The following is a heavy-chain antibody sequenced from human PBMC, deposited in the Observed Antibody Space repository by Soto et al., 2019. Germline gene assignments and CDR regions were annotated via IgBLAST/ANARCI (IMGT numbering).Heavy chain of an antibody. D-gene: IGHD6-13*01. CDR2: IYYSGST. Sequence: SLTYTVSGGSISSYYWSWIRQPPGKGLEWIGYIYYSGSTNYNPSLKSRVTISVDTSKNQFSLKLSSVTAADTAVYYCARGIAAAGVDYWGQGTLVTVSS. V-gene: IGHV4-59*01. CDR3: ARGIAAAGVDY. J-gene: IGHJ4*02. CDR1: GGSISSYY.